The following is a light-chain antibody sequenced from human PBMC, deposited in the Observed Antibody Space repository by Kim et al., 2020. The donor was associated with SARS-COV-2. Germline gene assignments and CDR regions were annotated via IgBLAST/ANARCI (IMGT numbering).Light chain of an antibody. CDR2: GAS. J-gene: IGKJ5*01. V-gene: IGKV3-20*01. Sequence: EIVSTQSPGTLSLSPGERATLSCRANQSVSSNSLAWYQQKGGQAPRLLIYGASNSATGIPDRFSGRGSATDFTLTISRLEPEDFALYYCQYYGSSLITFGQGTRLEIK. CDR3: QYYGSSLIT. CDR1: QSVSSNS.